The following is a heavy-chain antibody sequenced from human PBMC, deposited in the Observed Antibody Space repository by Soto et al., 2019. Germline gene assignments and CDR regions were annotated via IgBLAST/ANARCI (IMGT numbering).Heavy chain of an antibody. CDR2: ISGSGSST. J-gene: IGHJ5*02. V-gene: IGHV3-23*01. CDR1: GFAFSSYG. Sequence: VGSLRLSCSASGFAFSSYGMSWVRQAPGKWLEWVSGISGSGSSTYYSNSVKGRFTISRYNSKNTLYLQMNSLRAEDTAVYYCAKHYYDSSGSRGFDPWGQGTQVTVSS. CDR3: AKHYYDSSGSRGFDP. D-gene: IGHD3-22*01.